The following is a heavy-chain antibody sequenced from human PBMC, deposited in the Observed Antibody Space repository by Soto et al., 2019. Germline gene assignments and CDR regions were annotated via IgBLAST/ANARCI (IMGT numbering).Heavy chain of an antibody. V-gene: IGHV1-18*01. D-gene: IGHD1-1*01. Sequence: QAHRVQSGAEVKKPGASVKVSCKGSGYAFTTYGITWVRQAPGQGLEWMGWISAHNGNTNYAQHLQGTVTLTRDTSTSPASMERRSLRSEHTAVYYCARWRYGDYWGQGDILTVSS. CDR1: GYAFTTYG. CDR3: ARWRYGDY. J-gene: IGHJ4*02. CDR2: ISAHNGNT.